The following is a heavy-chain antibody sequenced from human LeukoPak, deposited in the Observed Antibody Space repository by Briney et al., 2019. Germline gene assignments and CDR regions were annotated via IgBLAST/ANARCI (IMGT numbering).Heavy chain of an antibody. CDR3: ARGSIVGVTLHFDY. D-gene: IGHD1-26*01. CDR2: IIPILGIA. Sequence: ASVKVSCKASGGTFGSYTISWVRQAPGQGLEWMGRIIPILGIANYAQKFQGRVTITADKSTSTAYMELSSLRSEDTAVYYCARGSIVGVTLHFDYWGQGTLVTVSS. V-gene: IGHV1-69*02. J-gene: IGHJ4*02. CDR1: GGTFGSYT.